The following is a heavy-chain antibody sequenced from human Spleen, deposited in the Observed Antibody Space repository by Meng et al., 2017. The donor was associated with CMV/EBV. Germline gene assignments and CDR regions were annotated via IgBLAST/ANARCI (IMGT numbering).Heavy chain of an antibody. CDR1: GFTFSSYA. D-gene: IGHD6-13*01. Sequence: AASGFTFSSYAMNWVRQAPGKGLEWVAVISYDGSNKYYADSVKGRFTISRDNSKNTLYLQMNSLRAEDTAVYYCARIAAAGHDAFDIWGQGTMVTVSS. V-gene: IGHV3-30*04. CDR3: ARIAAAGHDAFDI. J-gene: IGHJ3*02. CDR2: ISYDGSNK.